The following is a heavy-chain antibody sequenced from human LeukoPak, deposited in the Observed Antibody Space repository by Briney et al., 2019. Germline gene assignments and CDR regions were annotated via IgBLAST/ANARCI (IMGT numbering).Heavy chain of an antibody. CDR3: ARQGYYYDSSGYYPFQH. V-gene: IGHV1-69*06. J-gene: IGHJ1*01. D-gene: IGHD3-22*01. CDR2: IIPIFGTA. Sequence: ASVKVSCKASGGTFSSYAISWVRQAPGQGLEWMGGIIPIFGTANYAQKFQGRVTITADKSTSTAYMELSSLRSEDTAVYYCARQGYYYDSSGYYPFQHWGQGTLVTVSS. CDR1: GGTFSSYA.